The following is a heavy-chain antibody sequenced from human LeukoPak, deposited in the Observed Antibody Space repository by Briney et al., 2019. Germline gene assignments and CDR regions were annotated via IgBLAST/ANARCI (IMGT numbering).Heavy chain of an antibody. CDR1: GGSISSGSYY. CDR3: ARHTGRATGFDP. CDR2: IYTSGST. D-gene: IGHD2-8*02. Sequence: PSQTLSLTCTVSGGSISSGSYYWSWIRQPAGKGLEWIGRIYTSGSTNYNPSLKSRVTISLDTPRNQFSLKLSSVTAADTAIYYCARHTGRATGFDPWGQGTLVTVSS. J-gene: IGHJ5*02. V-gene: IGHV4-61*02.